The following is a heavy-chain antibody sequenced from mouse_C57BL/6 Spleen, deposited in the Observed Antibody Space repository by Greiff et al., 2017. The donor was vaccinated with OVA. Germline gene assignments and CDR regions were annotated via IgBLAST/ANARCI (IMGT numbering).Heavy chain of an antibody. D-gene: IGHD2-4*01. CDR2: IYPGSGST. CDR3: ARLNDYDEGFAY. CDR1: GYTFTSYW. J-gene: IGHJ3*01. V-gene: IGHV1-55*01. Sequence: VQLQQPGAELVKPGASVKMSCKASGYTFTSYWITWVKQRPGQGLEWIGDIYPGSGSTNYNEKFKSKATLTVDTSSSTAYMQLSSLTSEDSAVYYCARLNDYDEGFAYWGQGTLVTVSA.